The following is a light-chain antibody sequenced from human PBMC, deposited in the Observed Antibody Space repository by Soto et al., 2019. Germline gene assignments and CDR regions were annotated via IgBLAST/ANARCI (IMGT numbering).Light chain of an antibody. CDR3: KKSYSTPQT. Sequence: DIQMTQSPSSVSASVGDSVTIPCRASQSISSYLNWYQQKPGKAPKLLIYAASSLQSGVPSRFSGSASGTDFTLTISSLQPEEFAAYYCKKSYSTPQTVGQGNKVDIK. CDR1: QSISSY. CDR2: AAS. J-gene: IGKJ1*01. V-gene: IGKV1-39*01.